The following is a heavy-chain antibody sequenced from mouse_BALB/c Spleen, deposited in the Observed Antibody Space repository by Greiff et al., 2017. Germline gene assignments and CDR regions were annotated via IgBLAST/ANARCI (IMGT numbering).Heavy chain of an antibody. Sequence: DVKLQESGPGLVKPSQSLSLTCTVTGYSITSDYAWNWIRQFPGNKLEWMGYISYSGSTSYNPSLKSRISITRDTSKNQFFLQLNSVTTEDTATYYCARSGWPSYAMDYWGQGTSVTVSS. CDR2: ISYSGST. J-gene: IGHJ4*01. V-gene: IGHV3-2*02. CDR3: ARSGWPSYAMDY. CDR1: GYSITSDYA. D-gene: IGHD2-3*01.